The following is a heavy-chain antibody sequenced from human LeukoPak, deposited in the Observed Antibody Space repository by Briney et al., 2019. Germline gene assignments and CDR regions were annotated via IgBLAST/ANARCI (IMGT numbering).Heavy chain of an antibody. CDR1: GYSISSGYY. CDR3: ARVPGIAVRFFDY. D-gene: IGHD6-19*01. Sequence: SETLSLTCAVSGYSISSGYYWGWIRQPRGKGLEWIGSIYHSGSTYYNPSLKSRVTISVDTSKNQFSLKLSSVTAADTAVYYCARVPGIAVRFFDYWGQGTLVTVSS. V-gene: IGHV4-38-2*01. J-gene: IGHJ4*02. CDR2: IYHSGST.